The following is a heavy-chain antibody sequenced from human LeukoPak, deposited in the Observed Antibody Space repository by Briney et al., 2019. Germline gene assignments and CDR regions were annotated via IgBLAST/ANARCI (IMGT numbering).Heavy chain of an antibody. CDR1: GGSISSGGY. CDR2: IYYSGTT. J-gene: IGHJ4*02. D-gene: IGHD6-13*01. V-gene: IGHV4-31*03. Sequence: PSQTLSLTCTVSGGSISSGGYWSWTRQHPGKGLEWIGYIYYSGTTYYNPSLKSRVTISVDTYKNQFSLKLSSATAADTAVYYCARDLKEQQLVVPADWGQGTLVTVSS. CDR3: ARDLKEQQLVVPAD.